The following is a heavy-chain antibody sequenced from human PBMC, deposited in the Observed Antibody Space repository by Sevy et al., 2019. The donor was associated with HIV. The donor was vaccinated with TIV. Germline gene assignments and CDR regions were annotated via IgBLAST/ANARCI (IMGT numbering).Heavy chain of an antibody. Sequence: SETLSLTCTVSGGSISSYYWSWIRQPPGKGLEWIGYIYYSGSTNYNPSLKSRVTISVDTSKNQFSLKLSSVTAADTAVYYSARVRGNIVHPLSFEYWGQGTLVTVSS. V-gene: IGHV4-59*01. J-gene: IGHJ4*02. CDR2: IYYSGST. CDR3: ARVRGNIVHPLSFEY. CDR1: GGSISSYY. D-gene: IGHD1-26*01.